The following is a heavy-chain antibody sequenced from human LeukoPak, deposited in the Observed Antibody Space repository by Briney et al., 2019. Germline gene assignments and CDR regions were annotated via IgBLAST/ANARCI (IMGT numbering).Heavy chain of an antibody. V-gene: IGHV3-23*01. CDR2: IVGSGGNI. J-gene: IGHJ4*02. CDR1: GFTFSSYA. CDR3: AKGLTWDSTSCSD. Sequence: PGXXLXLSCAASGFTFSSYAMGWVRRAPGKGVEWVSAIVGSGGNIYYADSVKGRFTISRDNLKRTLYLQMNSLRAEDTAVYYCAKGLTWDSTSCSDWGQGTLVTVSS. D-gene: IGHD2-2*01.